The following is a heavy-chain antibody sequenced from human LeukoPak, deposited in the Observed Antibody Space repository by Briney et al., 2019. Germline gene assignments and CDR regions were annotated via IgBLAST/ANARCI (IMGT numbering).Heavy chain of an antibody. CDR1: GFPFSSYW. CDR2: IKQDGSKK. V-gene: IGHV3-7*04. J-gene: IGHJ4*02. Sequence: GGSLRLSCVASGFPFSSYWMTWVRQAPGKGLEWVANIKQDGSKKSYVDSVKGQFTISRDNAKNSLYLQMNSLRAEDTAIYYCTRVGYIDEGIDYWGQGTLVTVSS. D-gene: IGHD5-24*01. CDR3: TRVGYIDEGIDY.